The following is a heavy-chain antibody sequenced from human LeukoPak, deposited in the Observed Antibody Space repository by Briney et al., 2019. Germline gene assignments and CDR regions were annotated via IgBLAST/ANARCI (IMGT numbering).Heavy chain of an antibody. CDR1: GGSISSGSYS. CDR3: ARFSPRAMGNYLDF. Sequence: SQTLSLTCAVSGGSISSGSYSWSWIRQPPGKGLEWIGYIYPRGSTYYNPSLKSRVILSLDKSANQFSLNLSSVTAADTAVYYCARFSPRAMGNYLDFWGQRTLVTVSS. V-gene: IGHV4-30-2*01. J-gene: IGHJ4*02. CDR2: IYPRGST. D-gene: IGHD7-27*01.